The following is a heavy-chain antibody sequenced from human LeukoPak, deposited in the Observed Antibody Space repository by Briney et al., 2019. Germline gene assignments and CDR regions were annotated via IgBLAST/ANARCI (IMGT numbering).Heavy chain of an antibody. D-gene: IGHD6-13*01. V-gene: IGHV3-7*03. CDR2: LNEDGSGK. CDR3: AKRRAAAGVIDY. J-gene: IGHJ4*02. Sequence: GGSLRLSCAPSGFTFSNYWMSWVRQAPGKGLEWVANLNEDGSGKYSVDSVKGRFTISRDNSKNTLYLQMNSLRAEDTAVYYCAKRRAAAGVIDYWGQGTLVTVSS. CDR1: GFTFSNYW.